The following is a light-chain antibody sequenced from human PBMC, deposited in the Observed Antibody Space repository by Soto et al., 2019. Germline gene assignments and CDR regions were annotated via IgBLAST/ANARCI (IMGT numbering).Light chain of an antibody. V-gene: IGKV1-39*01. J-gene: IGKJ5*01. Sequence: DIQMTQSPSSLSASVGDRVTITCRASQSISSYLNWYQQKPGKPPKLLIYAASSLQSGVPSRFSGSGSGTDFTLPISSLQPEDFQTYYCQQSYSTPITFGQGTRLEIK. CDR2: AAS. CDR1: QSISSY. CDR3: QQSYSTPIT.